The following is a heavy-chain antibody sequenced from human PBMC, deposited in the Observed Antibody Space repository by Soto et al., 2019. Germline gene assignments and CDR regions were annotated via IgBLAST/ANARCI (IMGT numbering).Heavy chain of an antibody. D-gene: IGHD1-26*01. CDR1: GFTFSTYA. Sequence: QVQLVESGGGVVQPGRSLRLSCAASGFTFSTYAMHWVRQAPGKGLEWVAIISYDGSNKYYADSVQGRFTISRDNSKNTLYLQMNSLRPEDTAVYYCARDLGGLQGFDYWGQGALVTVSS. J-gene: IGHJ4*02. CDR3: ARDLGGLQGFDY. V-gene: IGHV3-30-3*01. CDR2: ISYDGSNK.